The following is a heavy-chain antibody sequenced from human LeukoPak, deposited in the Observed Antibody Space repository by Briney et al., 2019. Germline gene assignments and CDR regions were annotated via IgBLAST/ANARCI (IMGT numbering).Heavy chain of an antibody. D-gene: IGHD5-12*01. CDR2: ISGSGTTT. CDR1: GFTFNNDA. CDR3: AKSKFATSGYDGSLDC. Sequence: GGSLRLSCAASGFTFNNDALTWVRQAPGKGLEWVSRISGSGTTTYYADSVKGRFTISSDNSRTTLYLQMNSLRAEDTAVYYCAKSKFATSGYDGSLDCWGQGTLVTVSS. J-gene: IGHJ4*02. V-gene: IGHV3-23*01.